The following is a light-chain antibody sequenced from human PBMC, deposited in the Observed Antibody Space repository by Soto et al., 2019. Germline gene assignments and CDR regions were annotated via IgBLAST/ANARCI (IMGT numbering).Light chain of an antibody. CDR3: GTWDSSLSAGL. Sequence: QSALTQPPSVSAAPGQKVTTSCSGSSSNIGNNYVSWYQQLPGTAPKLLIYDNNKRPSGVPDRFSGSKSGTSATLGITGLQTGDEADYYCGTWDSSLSAGLFGTGTKVTVL. CDR2: DNN. J-gene: IGLJ1*01. V-gene: IGLV1-51*01. CDR1: SSNIGNNY.